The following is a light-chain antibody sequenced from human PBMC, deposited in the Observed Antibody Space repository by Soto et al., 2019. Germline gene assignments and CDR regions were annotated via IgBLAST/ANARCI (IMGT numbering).Light chain of an antibody. V-gene: IGKV1-9*01. CDR2: AAS. J-gene: IGKJ3*01. Sequence: DIQMTQSPSPLSASVGDRVTITCRASQSISTYLNWYQQKPGKAPKLLIYAASTLQSGVPSRFSGSGSGTDFTLTISSLQPEDFATYYCQQLNSYPFTFGPGTKVDIK. CDR1: QSISTY. CDR3: QQLNSYPFT.